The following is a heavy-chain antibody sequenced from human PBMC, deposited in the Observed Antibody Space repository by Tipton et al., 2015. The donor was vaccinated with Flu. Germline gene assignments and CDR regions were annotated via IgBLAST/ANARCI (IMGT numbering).Heavy chain of an antibody. CDR3: ARRDFSNYVSEPKNWFDP. D-gene: IGHD4-11*01. CDR1: GGSINDGSSS. Sequence: TLSLTCIVSGGSINDGSSSWSWIRQPAGKGLEWIGRVYVSGYTNDNPSLKSRVTMSVDTSKNQFSLKLTSVTAADTAVYYRARRDFSNYVSEPKNWFDPWGQGTLVTVSS. V-gene: IGHV4-61*02. J-gene: IGHJ5*02. CDR2: VYVSGYT.